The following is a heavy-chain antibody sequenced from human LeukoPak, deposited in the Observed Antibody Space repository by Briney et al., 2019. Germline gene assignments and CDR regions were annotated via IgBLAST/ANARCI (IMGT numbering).Heavy chain of an antibody. CDR1: GFTFVDYG. D-gene: IGHD3-3*02. V-gene: IGHV3-20*04. CDR2: INYNGAIT. J-gene: IGHJ4*02. Sequence: GGSLRLSCATSGFTFVDYGLSWVRRAPGKWLEWLCAINYNGAITNYAESVKGRFTISRDNAKNSLYLRMDSLRAEDTALYYCARDRLGPSFSVSHFDLWGQGTLVTVSS. CDR3: ARDRLGPSFSVSHFDL.